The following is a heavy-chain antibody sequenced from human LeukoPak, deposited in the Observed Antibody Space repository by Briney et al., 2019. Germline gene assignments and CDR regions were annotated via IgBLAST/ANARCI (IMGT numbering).Heavy chain of an antibody. CDR3: ARERWGATNHFDY. J-gene: IGHJ4*02. D-gene: IGHD1-26*01. CDR2: ISSSSSYI. V-gene: IGHV3-21*01. Sequence: GGSLRLSCVASGFTFSHYSMNWVRQAPGKGLEWVSSISSSSSYIYYADSVKGRFTISRDNPKNSLYLQMNSLRAEDTAVYYCARERWGATNHFDYWGQGTLVTVSS. CDR1: GFTFSHYS.